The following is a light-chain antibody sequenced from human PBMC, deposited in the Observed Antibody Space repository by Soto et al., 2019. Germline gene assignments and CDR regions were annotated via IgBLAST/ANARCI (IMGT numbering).Light chain of an antibody. V-gene: IGKV3-15*01. CDR1: QSVTRK. CDR3: QQYSDWPRT. CDR2: DAS. Sequence: EILMTQSPASLSVSPGEGATLSCRASQSVTRKLAWYQQKPGRAPRLLISDASTRATDIPPRFSGSGSGTEFTLTISSLQSDDIAVYYCQQYSDWPRTFGQGTKWIS. J-gene: IGKJ1*01.